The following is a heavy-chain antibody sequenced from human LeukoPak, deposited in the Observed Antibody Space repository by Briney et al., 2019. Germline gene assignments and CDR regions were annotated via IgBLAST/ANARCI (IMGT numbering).Heavy chain of an antibody. CDR2: INHSGST. V-gene: IGHV4-34*01. CDR3: ARRSVAAAY. J-gene: IGHJ4*02. Sequence: PSETLSLTCAVYGGSFSGYYWSWIRQPPGKGLEWIGEINHSGSTNYNPSLKSRVTISVDTSKNQFSLKLSSVTAADTAVYYCARRSVAAAYWGQGTLVTVSS. D-gene: IGHD2-15*01. CDR1: GGSFSGYY.